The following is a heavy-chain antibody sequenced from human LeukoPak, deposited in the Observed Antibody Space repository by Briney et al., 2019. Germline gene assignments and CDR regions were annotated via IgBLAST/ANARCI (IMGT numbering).Heavy chain of an antibody. D-gene: IGHD6-13*01. V-gene: IGHV4-4*07. CDR1: ADSISSYY. Sequence: SETLSLTCPVSADSISSYYWSCIRQPAGKGLEWIGRIYTSGSTNYNPSLKSRVTMSVDTSKNQFSLKLNSVAAADTAVYYCARGISSSWYPYFDFWGQGTLVTVSS. CDR2: IYTSGST. CDR3: ARGISSSWYPYFDF. J-gene: IGHJ4*02.